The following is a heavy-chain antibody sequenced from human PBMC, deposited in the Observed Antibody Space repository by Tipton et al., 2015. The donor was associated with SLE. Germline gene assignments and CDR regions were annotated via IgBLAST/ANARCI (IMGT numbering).Heavy chain of an antibody. CDR3: ATDPLWFDR. Sequence: SLRLSCAASGFTFSSYGMHWVRQAPGKGLEWVAVIWYDGSNKYYADSVKGRFTISRDNSKNTLYLQMNSLRAEDTAVYYCATDPLWFDRWGQGTLVTVSS. J-gene: IGHJ5*02. V-gene: IGHV3-33*08. CDR2: IWYDGSNK. CDR1: GFTFSSYG.